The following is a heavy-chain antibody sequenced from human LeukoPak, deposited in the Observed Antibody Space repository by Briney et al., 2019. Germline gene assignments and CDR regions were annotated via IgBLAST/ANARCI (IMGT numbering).Heavy chain of an antibody. CDR2: IRYDGSNK. J-gene: IGHJ4*02. CDR1: GFTFSSYA. V-gene: IGHV3-30*02. Sequence: PGGSLRLSCAASGFTFSSYAMHWVRQAPGKGLEWVAFIRYDGSNKYYADSVKGRFTISRDNSKNTLYLQMNSLRAEDTAVYYCAKDLGHDYDSSGYYSDYWGQGTLVTVSS. CDR3: AKDLGHDYDSSGYYSDY. D-gene: IGHD3-22*01.